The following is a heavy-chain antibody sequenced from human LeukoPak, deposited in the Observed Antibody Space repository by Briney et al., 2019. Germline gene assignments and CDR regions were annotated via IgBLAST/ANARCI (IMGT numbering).Heavy chain of an antibody. V-gene: IGHV4-34*01. CDR1: GGSFSGYY. Sequence: SETLSLTCAVYGGSFSGYYWTWICQSPEKGLEWIGEINHSGSTNYNPSLKSRVTISLDTSKNQFYLNLSSVTAADTAVYYCARASSDYLTHYYYMDVWGKGTTVTVSS. D-gene: IGHD4-17*01. CDR3: ARASSDYLTHYYYMDV. J-gene: IGHJ6*03. CDR2: INHSGST.